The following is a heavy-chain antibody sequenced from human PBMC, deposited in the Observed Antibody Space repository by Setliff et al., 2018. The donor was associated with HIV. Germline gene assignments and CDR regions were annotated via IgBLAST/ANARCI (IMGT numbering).Heavy chain of an antibody. CDR2: VYYSGTS. CDR1: GGSISSTSYY. V-gene: IGHV4-39*01. CDR3: ARLSSYRSSSYYFDY. D-gene: IGHD6-6*01. J-gene: IGHJ4*02. Sequence: SETLSLTCSVSGGSISSTSYYWGWVRQPPGKSLEWIGSVYYSGTSYYSPSLKSRVTMSVDTSKNQFSLKLNSVTAADTAVYHCARLSSYRSSSYYFDYWGQGALVTVSS.